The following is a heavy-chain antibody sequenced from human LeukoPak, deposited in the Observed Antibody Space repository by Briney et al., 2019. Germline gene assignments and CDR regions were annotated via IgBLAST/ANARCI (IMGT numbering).Heavy chain of an antibody. CDR1: GGSISSSNW. CDR2: IYHSGST. CDR3: ARAPAGPPYYYMNV. Sequence: PSGTLSLTCAVSGGSISSSNWWSWVRPPPGKGLEWFGEIYHSGSTNYNPSLKSRVAISVDTAKSQFSLNLSSVTAADTAVYYCARAPAGPPYYYMNVWGKGTTVTVSS. V-gene: IGHV4-4*02. J-gene: IGHJ6*03.